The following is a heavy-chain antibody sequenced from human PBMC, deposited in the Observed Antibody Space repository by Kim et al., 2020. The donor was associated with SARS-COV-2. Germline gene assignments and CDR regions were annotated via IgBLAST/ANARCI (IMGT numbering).Heavy chain of an antibody. CDR3: ARGVEGSKGSCCPFDY. CDR2: IYYSGST. J-gene: IGHJ4*02. D-gene: IGHD2-2*01. CDR1: GGSISSGGYY. V-gene: IGHV4-31*03. Sequence: SETLSLTCTVSGGSISSGGYYWSWIRQHPGKGLEWIGYIYYSGSTYYNPSLKSRVTISVDTSKNQFSLKLSSVTAADTAVYYCARGVEGSKGSCCPFDYWGQGTLVTVSS.